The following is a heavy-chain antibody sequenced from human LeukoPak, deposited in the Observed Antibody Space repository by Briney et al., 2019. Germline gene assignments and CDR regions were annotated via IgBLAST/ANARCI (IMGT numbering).Heavy chain of an antibody. CDR1: GGSFSGYY. CDR2: INHSGST. CDR3: ARAWDYGDYFDY. D-gene: IGHD4-17*01. Sequence: SEILSLTCAVYGGSFSGYYWSWIRQPPGKGLEWIGEINHSGSTNYNPSLKSRVTISVDTSKNQFSLKLSSVTAADTAVYYCARAWDYGDYFDYWGQGTLVTVSS. J-gene: IGHJ4*02. V-gene: IGHV4-34*01.